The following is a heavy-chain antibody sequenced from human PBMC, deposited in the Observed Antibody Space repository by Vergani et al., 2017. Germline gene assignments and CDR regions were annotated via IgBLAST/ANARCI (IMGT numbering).Heavy chain of an antibody. CDR1: GFSFSSYS. D-gene: IGHD3-3*01. Sequence: EVQLVESGGGLVQPGGSLRLSCAASGFSFSSYSMNWVRQAPGKGLEWVSYISSSSSTIYYADSVQGRFTISRDNAKNSLYLQMNSLRAEDTAVYYCARDLDFWSGYYPDYFDYWGQGTLVTVSS. V-gene: IGHV3-48*01. J-gene: IGHJ4*02. CDR3: ARDLDFWSGYYPDYFDY. CDR2: ISSSSSTI.